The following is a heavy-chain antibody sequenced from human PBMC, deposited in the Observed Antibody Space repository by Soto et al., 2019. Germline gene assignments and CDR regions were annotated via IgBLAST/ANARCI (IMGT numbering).Heavy chain of an antibody. CDR3: AKEVWGSYRLFDY. CDR1: GFTFSSYA. V-gene: IGHV3-23*01. D-gene: IGHD3-16*02. Sequence: EVQLLESGGGLVQPGGSLRLACAASGFTFSSYAMSWVRQAPGKGLEWVSAISGSGGSTYYADSVKGRFTISRDNSKNTLYLQMNSLRAGDTAVYYCAKEVWGSYRLFDYWGQGTLVTVSS. CDR2: ISGSGGST. J-gene: IGHJ4*02.